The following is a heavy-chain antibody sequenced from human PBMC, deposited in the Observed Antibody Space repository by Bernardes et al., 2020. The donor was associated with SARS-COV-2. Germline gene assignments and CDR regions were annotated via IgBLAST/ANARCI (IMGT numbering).Heavy chain of an antibody. CDR1: AFNFRKYN. V-gene: IGHV3-21*01. D-gene: IGHD4-17*01. J-gene: IGHJ3*02. CDR2: ISPSGSYI. CDR3: ARREVLDSGDYEAVSGHGGFDI. Sequence: GGSLRVSCAASAFNFRKYNMNWVRQAPGKGLEWVSSISPSGSYIYYIDSVKGRFIISRDNAKNSLFLQMDSLRAEDSAVYYCARREVLDSGDYEAVSGHGGFDIWGQGTMVTVSS.